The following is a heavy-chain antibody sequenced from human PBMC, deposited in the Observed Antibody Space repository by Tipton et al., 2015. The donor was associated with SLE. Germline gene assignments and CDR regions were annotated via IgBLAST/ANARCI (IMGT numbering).Heavy chain of an antibody. CDR2: INHSGST. D-gene: IGHD4-17*01. V-gene: IGHV4-34*01. Sequence: TLSLTCAVYGGSFSGYYWSWIRQPPGKGLEWIGEINHSGSTNYNPSLKSRVTISVDTSKNQFSLTLSSVTAADTAVYYCASRGDYGDYVSGYWYFDLWGRGTLVTVSS. CDR1: GGSFSGYY. CDR3: ASRGDYGDYVSGYWYFDL. J-gene: IGHJ2*01.